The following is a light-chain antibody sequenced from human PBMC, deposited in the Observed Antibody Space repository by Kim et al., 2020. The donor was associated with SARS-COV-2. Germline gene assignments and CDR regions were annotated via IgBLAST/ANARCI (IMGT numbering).Light chain of an antibody. Sequence: VTISCTGSSSNIGSNHDVHGYQKFPGTAPKRLIYGTTNRPSGVPDRFSGSRSGTSASLAISGLQAEDEADYYCQTYDSTLSGSYVFGTGTKVTVL. CDR1: SSNIGSNHD. CDR3: QTYDSTLSGSYV. J-gene: IGLJ1*01. V-gene: IGLV1-40*01. CDR2: GTT.